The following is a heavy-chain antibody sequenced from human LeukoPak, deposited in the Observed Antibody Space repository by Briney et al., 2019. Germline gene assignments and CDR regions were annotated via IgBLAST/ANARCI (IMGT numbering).Heavy chain of an antibody. CDR3: AKGVDSGSWDAFDI. Sequence: GGSLRLSCEASGFIFSSYWMHWVRQAPGKGLVWVSRVNSDGSETSYADSVKGRFTISRDNSKNTLYLQMNSLRAEDTAVYYCAKGVDSGSWDAFDIWGQGTMVTVSS. CDR2: VNSDGSET. J-gene: IGHJ3*02. V-gene: IGHV3-74*01. CDR1: GFIFSSYW. D-gene: IGHD1-26*01.